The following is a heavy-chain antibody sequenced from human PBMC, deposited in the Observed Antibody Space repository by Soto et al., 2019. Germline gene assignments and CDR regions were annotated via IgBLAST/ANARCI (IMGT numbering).Heavy chain of an antibody. D-gene: IGHD3-22*01. V-gene: IGHV1-8*01. CDR2: MNPNSGNT. CDR1: LYTFTIDD. Sequence: RGSVXGSFKSALYTFTIDDGKLVRQATGQGLEWMGWMNPNSGNTGYAQKFQGRVTMTRNTSISTAYMELSSLRSEETDVYYCARYGVSTDYWGQGTLVTVSS. J-gene: IGHJ4*02. CDR3: ARYGVSTDY.